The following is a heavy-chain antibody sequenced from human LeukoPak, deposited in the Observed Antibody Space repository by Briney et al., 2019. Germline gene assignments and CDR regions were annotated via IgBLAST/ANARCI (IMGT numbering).Heavy chain of an antibody. CDR3: ARDGYNPPHGDY. CDR2: MNPNSGNT. V-gene: IGHV1-8*03. D-gene: IGHD5-24*01. Sequence: ASVKVSCKASGYTFTSYDINWVRQATGQGLEWMGWMNPNSGNTGYAQKFQGRVTITRNTSISTAYMELSSLRSDDTAVYYCARDGYNPPHGDYWGQGTLVTVSS. J-gene: IGHJ4*02. CDR1: GYTFTSYD.